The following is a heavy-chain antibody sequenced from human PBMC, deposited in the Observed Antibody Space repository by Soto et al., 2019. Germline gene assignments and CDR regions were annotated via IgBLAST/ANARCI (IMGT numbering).Heavy chain of an antibody. CDR3: ARDWYRTTTGSVYYYGMDV. Sequence: GGSLRLSCAASGFTFSSYAMHWVRQAPGKGLEWVAVISYDGSNKYYADSVKGRFTISRGNSKNTLYLQMNSLRAEDTAVYYCARDWYRTTTGSVYYYGMDVWGQWTTVTVSS. CDR2: ISYDGSNK. D-gene: IGHD1-26*01. V-gene: IGHV3-30-3*01. J-gene: IGHJ6*02. CDR1: GFTFSSYA.